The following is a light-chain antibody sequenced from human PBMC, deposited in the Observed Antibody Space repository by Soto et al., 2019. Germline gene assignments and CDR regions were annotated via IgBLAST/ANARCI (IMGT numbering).Light chain of an antibody. CDR3: QEYGDSPPNA. Sequence: EIVLTQSPGTLSLSPGERATLSCRASQSVSSTHFAWYHQNPAQAPSLVIYAAPSRPTGIPDRFSGSGSGTDFFRTISRLEPGDFAVYYCQEYGDSPPNAFGQGTKLEMK. V-gene: IGKV3-20*01. CDR1: QSVSSTH. CDR2: AAP. J-gene: IGKJ2*01.